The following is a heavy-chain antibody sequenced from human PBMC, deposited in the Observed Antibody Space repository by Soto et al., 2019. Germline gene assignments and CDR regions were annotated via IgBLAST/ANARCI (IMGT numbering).Heavy chain of an antibody. V-gene: IGHV1-8*01. Sequence: ASVKVSCKASGYTFTSYDINWVRQATGQGLEWMGWMNPNGGNTGYAQKFQGRVTMTRNTSISTAYMELSSLRSEDTAVYYCARPVAGIISGGSCYSDSICSPRDYWGQGTLVTVSS. J-gene: IGHJ4*02. CDR1: GYTFTSYD. CDR3: ARPVAGIISGGSCYSDSICSPRDY. D-gene: IGHD2-15*01. CDR2: MNPNGGNT.